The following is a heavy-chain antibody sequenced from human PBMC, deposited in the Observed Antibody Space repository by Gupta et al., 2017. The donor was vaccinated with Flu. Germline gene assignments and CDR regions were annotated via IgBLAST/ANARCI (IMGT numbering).Heavy chain of an antibody. Sequence: GYYWSWLRQTPGKGLEWIGEVNYRGKATYNPSLMSRVRGSVDSSKNHLSLEVNSVTAADAGVYVGARGNLDVAGINTPNNNWFDPGGQGTPVTISS. V-gene: IGHV4-34*01. D-gene: IGHD6-19*01. CDR2: VNYRGKA. CDR3: ARGNLDVAGINTPNNNWFDP. J-gene: IGHJ5*02. CDR1: GYY.